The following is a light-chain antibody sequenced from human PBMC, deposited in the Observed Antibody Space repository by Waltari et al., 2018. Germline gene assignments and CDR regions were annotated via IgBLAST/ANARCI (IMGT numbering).Light chain of an antibody. V-gene: IGKV3-15*01. CDR1: QSVRSN. CDR3: QQYKNWPLT. J-gene: IGKJ4*01. Sequence: DIAMTPSPATLSVSPGDRSTLPCRASQSVRSNLAWYQQKPGQAPRLLIYGASTRAIGIPDRFSGSGSGTEFTLTMSSLQSEDFAIYYCQQYKNWPLTFGGGTKVEIK. CDR2: GAS.